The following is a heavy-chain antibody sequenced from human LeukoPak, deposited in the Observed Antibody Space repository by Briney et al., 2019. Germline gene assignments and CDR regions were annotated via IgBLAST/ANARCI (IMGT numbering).Heavy chain of an antibody. Sequence: GGSLRLSCAASGFTFSSYAMSWVRQAPGKGLEWVSAISGSGGSTYYADSVKGRFTISRDNSKNTLYLQMNSLRAEDTAVYYCAKVQYYYGSGSSQFDYWGQGTLVTVSS. D-gene: IGHD3-10*01. CDR3: AKVQYYYGSGSSQFDY. CDR2: ISGSGGST. J-gene: IGHJ4*02. V-gene: IGHV3-23*01. CDR1: GFTFSSYA.